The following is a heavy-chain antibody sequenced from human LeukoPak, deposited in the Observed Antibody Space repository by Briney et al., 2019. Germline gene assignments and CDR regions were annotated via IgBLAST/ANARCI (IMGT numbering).Heavy chain of an antibody. Sequence: GGSLRLSCAASGFTFSSYAMSWVRQAPGKWLEWVTDISGSGESTYDKDSVKGRFSISRDNSKNTLYLQMNSLRAEDTAVYHCARQLGYCSGGNCYFDLWGQGALVTVSS. CDR1: GFTFSSYA. D-gene: IGHD2-15*01. V-gene: IGHV3-23*01. J-gene: IGHJ4*02. CDR3: ARQLGYCSGGNCYFDL. CDR2: ISGSGEST.